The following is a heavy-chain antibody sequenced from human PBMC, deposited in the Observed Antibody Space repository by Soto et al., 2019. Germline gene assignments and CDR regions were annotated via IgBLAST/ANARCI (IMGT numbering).Heavy chain of an antibody. CDR1: RFTFSTYG. D-gene: IGHD3-22*01. J-gene: IGHJ4*02. CDR2: LSDSGGRT. CDR3: TKDSGYDSTD. V-gene: IGHV3-23*01. Sequence: EVQLLESGGGLVQPGGSLRLSCAASRFTFSTYGMSWVRQAPGKGLEWISGLSDSGGRTTYADSVKGRFTISRDISKNTLYLQMKHLGVEDTAVYYCTKDSGYDSTDWGQGTLVTVSS.